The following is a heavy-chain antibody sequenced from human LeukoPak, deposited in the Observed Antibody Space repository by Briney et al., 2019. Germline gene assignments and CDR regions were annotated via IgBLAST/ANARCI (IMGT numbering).Heavy chain of an antibody. D-gene: IGHD3-3*01. CDR1: GFTFSSYS. V-gene: IGHV3-21*01. CDR2: ISSSSSYI. Sequence: GGSLRLSCAASGFTFSSYSMNWVRQAPGKGLEWVSSISSSSSYIYYADSVKGRFTISRDNAKNSLYLQMNSLRAEDTDVYYCEGEEGLEGIFGNERHYYMDVWGKGTTVTVSS. CDR3: EGEEGLEGIFGNERHYYMDV. J-gene: IGHJ6*03.